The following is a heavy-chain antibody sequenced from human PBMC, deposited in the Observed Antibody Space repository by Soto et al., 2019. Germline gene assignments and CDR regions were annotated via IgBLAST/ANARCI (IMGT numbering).Heavy chain of an antibody. CDR1: GFTFSSPA. CDR3: AKDLQISGWLSAQTFVS. V-gene: IGHV3-23*01. D-gene: IGHD6-19*01. J-gene: IGHJ5*01. Sequence: GSLRLSCAVSGFTFSSPAMSWVRQAPGEGPECVSSITGSGDSTYYADSVKGRFTISRDKSKSTLYLQMNSLRAEDTAVYYCAKDLQISGWLSAQTFVSSGQGTQVTVPQ. CDR2: ITGSGDST.